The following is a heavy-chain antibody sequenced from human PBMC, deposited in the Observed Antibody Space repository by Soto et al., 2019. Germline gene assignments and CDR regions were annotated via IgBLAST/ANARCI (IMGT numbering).Heavy chain of an antibody. CDR1: GGSISSYY. CDR3: ARGASVVATPHYFDY. J-gene: IGHJ4*02. V-gene: IGHV4-59*01. Sequence: SETLSLTGTVSGGSISSYYWSWIRQPPGKGLEWIGYIYYSGSTNYNPSLKSRVTISVDTSKKQFSLKLSSVTAADTAVYYCARGASVVATPHYFDYWGQGTLVTVSS. D-gene: IGHD2-15*01. CDR2: IYYSGST.